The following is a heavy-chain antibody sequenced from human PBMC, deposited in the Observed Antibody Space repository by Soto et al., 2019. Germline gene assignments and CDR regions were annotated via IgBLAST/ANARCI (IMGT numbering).Heavy chain of an antibody. CDR1: GYSFTSYW. Sequence: PGESLKISCKGSGYSFTSYWIGWVRQMPGKGLECMGIIYPGDSDTRYSPSFQGQVTISADKSISTAYLQWSSLKASDTAMYYCARTAAAGKYYNGMDVWGQGTLVTVSS. J-gene: IGHJ6*02. D-gene: IGHD6-13*01. CDR2: IYPGDSDT. CDR3: ARTAAAGKYYNGMDV. V-gene: IGHV5-51*01.